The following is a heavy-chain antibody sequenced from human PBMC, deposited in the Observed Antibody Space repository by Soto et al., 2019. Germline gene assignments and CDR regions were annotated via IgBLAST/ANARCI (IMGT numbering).Heavy chain of an antibody. CDR1: GFTFSSYA. CDR2: ISGSGGST. Sequence: EVQLLESRGGLVQPGGSLRLSCAASGFTFSSYAMSWVRQAPGKGLEWVSAISGSGGSTYYADSVKGRFTISRDNSKNTLYLQMNSLRAEDTAVYYCAKDQIIHDYGDSIDYWGQGTLVTVSS. CDR3: AKDQIIHDYGDSIDY. J-gene: IGHJ4*02. V-gene: IGHV3-23*01. D-gene: IGHD4-17*01.